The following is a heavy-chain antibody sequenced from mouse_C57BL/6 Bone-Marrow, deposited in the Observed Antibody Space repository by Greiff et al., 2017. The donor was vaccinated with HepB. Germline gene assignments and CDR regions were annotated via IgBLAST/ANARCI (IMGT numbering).Heavy chain of an antibody. Sequence: EVMLVESGGDLVKPGGSLKLSCAASGFTFSSYGMSWVRQTPDKRLEWVATISSGGSYTYYPDSVKGRFTISRNNARNTLYLQMSSLKSEDTAMYYCESRKRRLEAYWGQGTLVTVSA. CDR1: GFTFSSYG. J-gene: IGHJ3*01. D-gene: IGHD3-2*02. CDR3: ESRKRRLEAY. V-gene: IGHV5-6*02. CDR2: ISSGGSYT.